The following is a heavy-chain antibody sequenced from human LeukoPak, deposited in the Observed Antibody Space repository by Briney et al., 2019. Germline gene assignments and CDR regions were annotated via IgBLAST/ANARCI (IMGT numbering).Heavy chain of an antibody. CDR3: AKELGYSSSWYSGSGFDP. V-gene: IGHV3-43*02. D-gene: IGHD6-13*01. Sequence: GGSLRLSCAASGFTFDDYAVHWVRQAPGKGLEWVSLISGDGGSTYYADSVKGRFTISRDNSKNSLYLQMNSLRTEDTALYYCAKELGYSSSWYSGSGFDPWGQGTLVTVSS. J-gene: IGHJ5*02. CDR2: ISGDGGST. CDR1: GFTFDDYA.